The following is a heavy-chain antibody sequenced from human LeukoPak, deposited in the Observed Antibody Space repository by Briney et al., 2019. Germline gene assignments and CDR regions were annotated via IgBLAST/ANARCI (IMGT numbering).Heavy chain of an antibody. J-gene: IGHJ3*02. V-gene: IGHV4-39*07. CDR3: ARQYCSGGTCYSERGAFDI. D-gene: IGHD2-15*01. CDR1: GGSISSSSYY. Sequence: SETLSLTCTVSGGSISSSSYYWGWIRQPPGKGLEWIGSIYYSGSTYYNPSLKSRVTISVATSENQFSLKLTSVTAADSALYYCARQYCSGGTCYSERGAFDIWGQGTMVTVSS. CDR2: IYYSGST.